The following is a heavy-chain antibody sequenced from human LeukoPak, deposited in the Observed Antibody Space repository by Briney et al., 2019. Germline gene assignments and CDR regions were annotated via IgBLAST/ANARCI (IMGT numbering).Heavy chain of an antibody. V-gene: IGHV4-39*07. J-gene: IGHJ4*02. Sequence: HPSETLSLTCTVSGGSISSSSYYWGWIRQPPGKGLEWIGSIYYSGSTYYNPSLKSRVTISVDTSENQFSLKLSSVTAADTAVYYCARARSKEWELLGYFDYWGQGTLVTVSS. CDR1: GGSISSSSYY. CDR3: ARARSKEWELLGYFDY. D-gene: IGHD1-26*01. CDR2: IYYSGST.